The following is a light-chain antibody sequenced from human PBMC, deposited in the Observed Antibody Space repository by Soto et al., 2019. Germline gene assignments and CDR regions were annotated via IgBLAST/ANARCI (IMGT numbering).Light chain of an antibody. CDR1: QGICNY. Sequence: DIQMTQSPSSLSASVGDRVTITCRASQGICNYLAWYQQKPGKVPKLLIYAASTLQSGVPSRFSGSGSGTDFTLTISSLQPEDVATYYCQKYNSAPHTFGQVTKLEIK. J-gene: IGKJ2*01. CDR3: QKYNSAPHT. V-gene: IGKV1-27*01. CDR2: AAS.